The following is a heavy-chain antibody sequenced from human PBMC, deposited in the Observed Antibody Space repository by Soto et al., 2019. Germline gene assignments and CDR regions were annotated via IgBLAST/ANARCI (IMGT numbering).Heavy chain of an antibody. CDR1: GGSFSGYY. D-gene: IGHD3-16*01. J-gene: IGHJ6*02. Sequence: SETLSLTCAVYGGSFSGYYWSWIRQPPGKGLEWIGEINHSGSTNYNPSLKSRVTISVDTSKNQFSLKLSSVTAADTAVYYCASNSVSYGMDVWGQGTTVTVSS. CDR2: INHSGST. CDR3: ASNSVSYGMDV. V-gene: IGHV4-34*01.